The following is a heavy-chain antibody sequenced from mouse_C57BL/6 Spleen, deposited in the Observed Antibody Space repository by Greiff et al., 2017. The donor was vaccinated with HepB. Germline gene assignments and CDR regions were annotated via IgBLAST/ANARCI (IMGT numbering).Heavy chain of an antibody. Sequence: VQLQQSGAELVKPGASVKLSCKASGYTFTSYWMHWVKQRPGRGLEWIGRIDPNSGGTKYNEKFKSKATLTVDKPSSTAYLQLSILTSEDSAVYYWASKYCGSSYWYFDVWGTGTTVTVSS. J-gene: IGHJ1*03. CDR2: IDPNSGGT. V-gene: IGHV1-72*01. D-gene: IGHD1-1*01. CDR1: GYTFTSYW. CDR3: ASKYCGSSYWYFDV.